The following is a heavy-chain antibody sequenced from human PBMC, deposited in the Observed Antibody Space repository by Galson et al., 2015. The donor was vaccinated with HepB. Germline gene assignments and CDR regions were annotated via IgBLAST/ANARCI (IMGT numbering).Heavy chain of an antibody. Sequence: SLRLSCAASGFTFSNAWMSWVRQAPGKGLEWVGRIKSKTDGGTTDYAAPVKGRFTISRDDSKNTLYLQMNSLKTEDTAVYYCTTDRITMITGGYAFDIWGQGTMVTVSS. D-gene: IGHD3-22*01. CDR3: TTDRITMITGGYAFDI. J-gene: IGHJ3*02. V-gene: IGHV3-15*01. CDR1: GFTFSNAW. CDR2: IKSKTDGGTT.